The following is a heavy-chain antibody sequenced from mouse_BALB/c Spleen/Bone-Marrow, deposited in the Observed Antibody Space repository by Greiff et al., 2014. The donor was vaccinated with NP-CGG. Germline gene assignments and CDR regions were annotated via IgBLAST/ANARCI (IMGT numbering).Heavy chain of an antibody. D-gene: IGHD1-1*01. CDR2: IDPANGNT. Sequence: SGAELVKPGASVKLSCTASGFNIKDTYMHWVKQRPEQGLEWIGRIDPANGNTKYDPKFQGKATITADTSSNTAYLQLSSLTSEDTAVYYCALLLRYYAMDYWGQGTSVTVSS. J-gene: IGHJ4*01. CDR1: GFNIKDTY. CDR3: ALLLRYYAMDY. V-gene: IGHV14-3*02.